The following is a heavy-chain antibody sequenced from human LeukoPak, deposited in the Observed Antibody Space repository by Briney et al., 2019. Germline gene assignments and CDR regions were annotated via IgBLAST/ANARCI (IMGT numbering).Heavy chain of an antibody. CDR3: ACLLRDY. D-gene: IGHD2-15*01. CDR1: GFTFSSYA. J-gene: IGHJ4*02. Sequence: GGSLRLSCAASGFTFSSYAMRWVRQAPGKGLQWVSVIYSGGGTIYADSVKGRFTISRDNSKNTLYLQMNSLRVEDTAVYYCACLLRDYWGQGTLVTVSS. CDR2: IYSGGGT. V-gene: IGHV3-23*03.